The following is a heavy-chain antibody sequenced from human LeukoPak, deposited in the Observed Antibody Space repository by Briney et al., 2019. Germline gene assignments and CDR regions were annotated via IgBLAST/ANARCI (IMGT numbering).Heavy chain of an antibody. CDR2: INWNGGST. Sequence: PGGSLRLSCAASGFTFDDYGMSWVRQAPGKGLEWVSGINWNGGSTGYADSVKGRFTISRDNAKNSLYLQMNSLRAEDTALYYCARGQQLGNYYYYMDVWGKGTTVTVSS. CDR3: ARGQQLGNYYYYMDV. V-gene: IGHV3-20*04. D-gene: IGHD6-13*01. CDR1: GFTFDDYG. J-gene: IGHJ6*03.